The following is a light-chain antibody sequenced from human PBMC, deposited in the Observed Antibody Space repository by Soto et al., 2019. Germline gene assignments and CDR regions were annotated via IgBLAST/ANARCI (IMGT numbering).Light chain of an antibody. V-gene: IGLV2-11*01. Sequence: QSVLTQPRSVSGSAGQAVTISCTGTSSDVGAYNYVSWYQQHSGKAPKFMIYDVSKRPSGVPDRFSGSKSGNTASLTISGLQAEDEADYYCCSYAGTYSYVFGTGTKVTVL. CDR1: SSDVGAYNY. CDR2: DVS. CDR3: CSYAGTYSYV. J-gene: IGLJ1*01.